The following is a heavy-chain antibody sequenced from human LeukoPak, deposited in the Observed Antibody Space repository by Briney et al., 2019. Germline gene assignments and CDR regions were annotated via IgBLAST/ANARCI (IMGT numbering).Heavy chain of an antibody. CDR3: ARHDSFIPY. D-gene: IGHD3-16*02. CDR1: GFTFSDYA. CDR2: ISDSGGST. J-gene: IGHJ4*02. Sequence: GGSLRLSCVASGFTFSDYAMSWLRQAPGKGLEWVSGISDSGGSTYYADSVKGRCTISRDNSKNMVSLQMNNLRAEDTAVYFCARHDSFIPYWGQGTLVTVTS. V-gene: IGHV3-23*01.